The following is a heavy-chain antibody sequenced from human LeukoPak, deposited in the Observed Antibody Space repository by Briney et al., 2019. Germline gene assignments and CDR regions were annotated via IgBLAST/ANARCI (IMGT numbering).Heavy chain of an antibody. CDR1: GGSISSYY. D-gene: IGHD3/OR15-3a*01. CDR3: ASGRDKYYFDY. V-gene: IGHV4-59*01. J-gene: IGHJ4*02. CDR2: IYYSGST. Sequence: ASETLSLTCTVSGGSISSYYWSWIRQPPGKGLEWIGYIYYSGSTNYNPSLKSRVTISVDTSKNQFSLKLSSVTAADTAVYYCASGRDKYYFDYWGQGTLVTVSS.